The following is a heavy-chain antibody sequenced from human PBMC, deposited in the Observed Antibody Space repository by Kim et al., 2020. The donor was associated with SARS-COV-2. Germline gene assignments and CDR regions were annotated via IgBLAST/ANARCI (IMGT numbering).Heavy chain of an antibody. Sequence: SETLSLTCTVSGGSISSGSYYWSWIRQPAGKGLEWIGRIYTSGSTNYNPSLKSRVTISVDTSKNQFSLKLSSVTAADTAVYYCAREGSRYSSSGEVFDYWGQGTMVTVSS. J-gene: IGHJ4*02. CDR1: GGSISSGSYY. CDR2: IYTSGST. D-gene: IGHD6-6*01. CDR3: AREGSRYSSSGEVFDY. V-gene: IGHV4-61*02.